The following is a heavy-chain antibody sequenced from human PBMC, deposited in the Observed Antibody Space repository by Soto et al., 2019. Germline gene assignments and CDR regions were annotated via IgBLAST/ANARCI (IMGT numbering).Heavy chain of an antibody. V-gene: IGHV4-39*01. CDR3: ARQPYGDPLDRFDP. J-gene: IGHJ5*02. Sequence: QLQLQESGPGLVKPSETLSLTCTVSGGSISSSSYYWGWIRQPPGKGLEWIGSIYYSGSTYYNPSLKSRVTISVDTSKNQFSLKLSSVTAADTAVYYCARQPYGDPLDRFDPWGQGTLVTVSS. CDR1: GGSISSSSYY. D-gene: IGHD4-17*01. CDR2: IYYSGST.